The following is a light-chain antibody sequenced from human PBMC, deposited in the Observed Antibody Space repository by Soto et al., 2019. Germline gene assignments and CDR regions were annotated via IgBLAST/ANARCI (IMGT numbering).Light chain of an antibody. V-gene: IGKV4-1*01. Sequence: EIVMTQSPHALAVSLGERATINCKCTQSVFYSSNNKNYFSWYQQRKGQPPNRLIYWASTRESGVPDRFSGSGSATDYTLTISSMQPDDFATYYCQHYNSYSEALGQGTKVDIK. CDR3: QHYNSYSEA. CDR1: QSVFYSSNNKNY. J-gene: IGKJ1*01. CDR2: WAS.